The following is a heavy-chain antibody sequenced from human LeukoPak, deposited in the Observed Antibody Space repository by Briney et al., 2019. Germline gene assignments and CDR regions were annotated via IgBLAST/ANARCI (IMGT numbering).Heavy chain of an antibody. V-gene: IGHV3-23*01. CDR2: ISGSGGST. J-gene: IGHJ4*02. CDR3: AKDLTGGSYYGFDY. Sequence: PGGSLTLSCAPSGFTFSSYAMSWVRQAPGKGREWVSDISGSGGSTYYADSVKGRFTISRDNSKNTLYLQMNSLRAEDTAVYYCAKDLTGGSYYGFDYWGQGTLVTVSS. D-gene: IGHD1-26*01. CDR1: GFTFSSYA.